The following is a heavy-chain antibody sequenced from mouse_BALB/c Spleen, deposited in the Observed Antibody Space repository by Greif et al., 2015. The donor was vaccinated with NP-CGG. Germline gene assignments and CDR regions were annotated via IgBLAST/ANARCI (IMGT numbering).Heavy chain of an antibody. Sequence: VQLQQSGAELAKPGASVKMSCKASGYTFTSYWMHWVKQRPGQGLDWIGYINPSTGYTEYNQKFKDKATLTADKSSSTAYMHLSSLTSEDSAVYCCARMITTGDWYFDVWGAGTTVTVSS. V-gene: IGHV1-7*01. J-gene: IGHJ1*01. CDR1: GYTFTSYW. D-gene: IGHD2-4*01. CDR3: ARMITTGDWYFDV. CDR2: INPSTGYT.